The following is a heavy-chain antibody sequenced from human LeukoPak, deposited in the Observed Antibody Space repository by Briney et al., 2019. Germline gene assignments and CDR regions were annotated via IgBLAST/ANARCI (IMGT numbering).Heavy chain of an antibody. CDR1: GGSISSHY. CDR3: SRLLPSRPDFYFDY. J-gene: IGHJ4*02. V-gene: IGHV4-59*08. D-gene: IGHD6-6*01. CDR2: IYYSGST. Sequence: SETLSLTCTVSGGSISSHYWSWIRQPPGKGLEWIGYIYYSGSTNYNPSLQSRVTISIDTSKNQFSLKLTSMTAADTAVYFCSRLLPSRPDFYFDYWGQGALVTVSS.